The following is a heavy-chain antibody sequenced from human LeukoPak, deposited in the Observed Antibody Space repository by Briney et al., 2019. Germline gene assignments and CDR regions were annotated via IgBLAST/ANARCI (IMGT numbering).Heavy chain of an antibody. CDR2: IYYTGST. J-gene: IGHJ6*02. V-gene: IGHV4-59*01. CDR3: ARANRPYYYSGMGV. D-gene: IGHD1-14*01. Sequence: SETLSLTCTVSGGSITTYYWSWIRQPPGKGLEWIGYIYYTGSTNYNPSLKSRVSISVDTSKNQFSLKLSSVTAADTAVYYCARANRPYYYSGMGVWGQGTTVTVSS. CDR1: GGSITTYY.